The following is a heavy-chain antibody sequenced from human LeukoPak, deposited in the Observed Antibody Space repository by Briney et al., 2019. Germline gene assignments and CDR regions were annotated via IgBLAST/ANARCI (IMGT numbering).Heavy chain of an antibody. V-gene: IGHV3-48*03. J-gene: IGHJ4*02. CDR2: ISSSGSTI. CDR1: GFTFSSYE. Sequence: GGSLRLSCAASGFTFSSYEMNWVRQAPGKGLEWVSYISSSGSTIYYADSVKGRFTISRDNAKNSLYLQMNSLRAEDTAVYYCAGLITVAGDIDNWGQGTLVTVSS. CDR3: AGLITVAGDIDN. D-gene: IGHD6-19*01.